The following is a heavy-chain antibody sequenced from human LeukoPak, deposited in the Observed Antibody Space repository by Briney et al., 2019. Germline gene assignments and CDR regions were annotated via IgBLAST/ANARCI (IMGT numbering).Heavy chain of an antibody. CDR2: IYHSGST. V-gene: IGHV4-30-2*01. Sequence: SETLSLTCTVSGGSISSGGYYWSWIRQPPGKGLEWIGYIYHSGSTYYNPSLKSRVTISVDRSKNQFSLKLSSVTAADTAVYYCARQGGDFWSGYYLGWGQGTLVTVSS. CDR1: GGSISSGGYY. CDR3: ARQGGDFWSGYYLG. J-gene: IGHJ4*02. D-gene: IGHD3-3*01.